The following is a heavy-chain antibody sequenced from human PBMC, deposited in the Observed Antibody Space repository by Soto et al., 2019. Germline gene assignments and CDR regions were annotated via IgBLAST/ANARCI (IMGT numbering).Heavy chain of an antibody. CDR3: VRVLYDSGVVDF. CDR2: IQSGGVT. J-gene: IGHJ4*02. V-gene: IGHV3-53*01. D-gene: IGHD5-12*01. Sequence: QLVESGGGLFQAGGSTRLSCLVSGFTVDNFDMAWVRQAPGQGLEWASIIQSGGVTYYPDSAQGRFTISRDNSKNAVYLQMNSLRVEDTGVYSCVRVLYDSGVVDFWGQGSLITVS. CDR1: GFTVDNFD.